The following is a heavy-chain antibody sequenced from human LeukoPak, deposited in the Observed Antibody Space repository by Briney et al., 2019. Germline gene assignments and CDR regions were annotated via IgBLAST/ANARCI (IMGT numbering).Heavy chain of an antibody. J-gene: IGHJ4*02. CDR2: ISGSGADT. Sequence: PGGSLRLSCAASGFTFSSHAMSWVRQAPGKRLERVSGISGSGADTYYTDSVKGRFTISRDNFKNTVYLQVNSLRAGDTAVYYCASRGSGWSRGLDCWGQGTLVTVSS. CDR1: GFTFSSHA. V-gene: IGHV3-23*01. D-gene: IGHD6-19*01. CDR3: ASRGSGWSRGLDC.